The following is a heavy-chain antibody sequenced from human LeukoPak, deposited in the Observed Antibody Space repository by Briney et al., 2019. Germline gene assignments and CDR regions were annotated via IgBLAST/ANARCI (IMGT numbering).Heavy chain of an antibody. CDR2: IYYSGST. CDR1: GGSISSSSYY. V-gene: IGHV4-39*01. CDR3: ARAPQTYYYDSSGLLDV. D-gene: IGHD3-22*01. Sequence: SETLSLTCTVSGGSISSSSYYWGWIRQPPGKGLEWIGSIYYSGSTYYNPSLKSRVTISVDTSKNQFSLKLSSVTAADTAVYYCARAPQTYYYDSSGLLDVWGQGTTVTVSS. J-gene: IGHJ6*02.